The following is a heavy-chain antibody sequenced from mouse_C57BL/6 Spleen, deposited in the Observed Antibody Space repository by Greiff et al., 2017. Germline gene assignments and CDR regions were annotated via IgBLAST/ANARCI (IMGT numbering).Heavy chain of an antibody. Sequence: VQLQQPGAELVKPGASVKLSCKASGYTFTSYWMHWVKQRPGQGLEWIGMIHPNRGSTNYNEQFKSKATLTVDKSSSTAYMQLSSLTSEDSAVYYCARVTTVVAHWYFDVWGTGTTVTVSS. D-gene: IGHD1-1*01. CDR2: IHPNRGST. CDR1: GYTFTSYW. J-gene: IGHJ1*03. V-gene: IGHV1-64*01. CDR3: ARVTTVVAHWYFDV.